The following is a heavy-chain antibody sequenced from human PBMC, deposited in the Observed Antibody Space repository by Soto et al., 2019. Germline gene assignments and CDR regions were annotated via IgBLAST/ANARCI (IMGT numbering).Heavy chain of an antibody. J-gene: IGHJ4*02. CDR1: GGTFSSYT. V-gene: IGHV1-69*02. CDR3: ASSPPSNDCYDNNYFDY. CDR2: IIPILGIA. Sequence: QVQLVQSGAEVKKPGSSVKVSCKASGGTFSSYTISWVRQAPGQGLEWMGRIIPILGIANYAQKFQGRVTITADKSTSTAYMERSSLRSEDTAVYYCASSPPSNDCYDNNYFDYWGQGTLVTVSS. D-gene: IGHD2-21*01.